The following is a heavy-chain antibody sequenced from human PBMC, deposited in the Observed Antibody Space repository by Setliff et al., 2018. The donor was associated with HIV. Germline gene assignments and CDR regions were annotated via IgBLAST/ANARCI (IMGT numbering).Heavy chain of an antibody. J-gene: IGHJ6*03. Sequence: SEILSLTCTVSGDSISSYYWTWIRQPPGKGLEWIGYIFISGITNYNPSLKSRVTISVDSSKNQFSLHLSSVTAADTAVYYCARGMIWGAYYYYMDVWGTGTTVTVSS. D-gene: IGHD3-16*01. CDR2: IFISGIT. V-gene: IGHV4-4*08. CDR1: GDSISSYY. CDR3: ARGMIWGAYYYYMDV.